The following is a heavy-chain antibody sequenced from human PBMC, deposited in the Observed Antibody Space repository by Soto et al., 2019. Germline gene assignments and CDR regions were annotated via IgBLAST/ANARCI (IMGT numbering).Heavy chain of an antibody. Sequence: QVQLVQSGAEVKKPGASVKVSCTASGYIFTDYTIHWVRQAPGQRLEWMGWVNTGNGKAKSSEKFQGIVTITRDTSATTAYMELSNLRSDDTAYYYCARDIRGGGAFDAWGQGTMVTVSS. CDR2: VNTGNGKA. CDR1: GYIFTDYT. J-gene: IGHJ3*01. CDR3: ARDIRGGGAFDA. V-gene: IGHV1-3*04. D-gene: IGHD3-3*02.